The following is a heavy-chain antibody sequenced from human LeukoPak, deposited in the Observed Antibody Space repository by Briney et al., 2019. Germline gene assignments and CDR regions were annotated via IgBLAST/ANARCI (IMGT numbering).Heavy chain of an antibody. J-gene: IGHJ4*02. CDR1: GFTFSRYS. V-gene: IGHV3-21*01. CDR3: ARAVGATHL. Sequence: GGSLRLSCAASGFTFSRYSMMWVPQAPGKGLEWVSSISSSRSYIYYADAVKGRFTISRDNAKNSLYLQMNSLRAEDTAVYYCARAVGATHLWGQGTLVTVSS. CDR2: ISSSRSYI. D-gene: IGHD1-26*01.